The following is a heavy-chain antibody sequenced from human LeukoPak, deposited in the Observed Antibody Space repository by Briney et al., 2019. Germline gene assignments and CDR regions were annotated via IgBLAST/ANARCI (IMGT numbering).Heavy chain of an antibody. CDR3: AREGGVVVVVAATYYFDY. D-gene: IGHD2-15*01. CDR2: IIPILGIA. J-gene: IGHJ4*02. V-gene: IGHV1-69*04. CDR1: GGTFSSYA. Sequence: ASVKVSYKASGGTFSSYAISWVRQAPGQGLEWMGRIIPILGIANYAQKLQGRVTITADKSTSTAYMELSSLRSEDTAVYYCAREGGVVVVVAATYYFDYWGQGTLVTVSS.